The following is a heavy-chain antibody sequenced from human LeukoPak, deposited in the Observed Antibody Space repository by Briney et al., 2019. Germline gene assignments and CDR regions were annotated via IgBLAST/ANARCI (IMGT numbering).Heavy chain of an antibody. J-gene: IGHJ4*02. V-gene: IGHV3-23*01. CDR3: AKRGVVIRVILVGFHKEAYYFDS. Sequence: GGSLRLSCAVSGITLSNYGMTWVRQAPGKGLEWVAGLSGSGGSTNYADSVKGRFTISRDNAKNTLYLQMNSLRSEDTAVYFCAKRGVVIRVILVGFHKEAYYFDSWGQGVLVTVSS. CDR2: LSGSGGST. CDR1: GITLSNYG. D-gene: IGHD3-22*01.